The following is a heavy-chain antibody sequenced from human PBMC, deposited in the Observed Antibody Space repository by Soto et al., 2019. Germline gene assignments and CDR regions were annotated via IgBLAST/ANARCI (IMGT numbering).Heavy chain of an antibody. V-gene: IGHV3-23*01. J-gene: IGHJ6*02. D-gene: IGHD1-26*01. CDR2: ISGSGDNT. CDR1: GFTFSSYA. CDR3: GKGRSYYYYYGVDV. Sequence: GGSRRLSCAASGFTFSSYAMSWVRQAPGKGLEWVSAISGSGDNTHYADSVKGRFTISRDNSKNTLYLQMNSLRAEDTAVYYCGKGRSYYYYYGVDVWGQGTTVTVSS.